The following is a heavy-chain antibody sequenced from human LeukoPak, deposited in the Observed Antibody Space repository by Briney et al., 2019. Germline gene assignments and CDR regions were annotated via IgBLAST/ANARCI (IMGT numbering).Heavy chain of an antibody. CDR1: GFTFSSYA. CDR3: AAGDSSSKYYFAY. V-gene: IGHV3-23*01. Sequence: PGGSLRLSCAASGFTFSSYAMSWVRQAPGKGLEWISSITASGGDTYYADSVKGRFTISRDNSKNTLYLQMNSLRAEDTAVYYCAAGDSSSKYYFAYWGQGTLVTVSS. D-gene: IGHD6-6*01. J-gene: IGHJ4*02. CDR2: ITASGGDT.